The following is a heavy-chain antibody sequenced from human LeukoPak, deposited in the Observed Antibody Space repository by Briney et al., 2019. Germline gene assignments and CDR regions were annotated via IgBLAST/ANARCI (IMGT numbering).Heavy chain of an antibody. CDR2: ISAYNGNT. J-gene: IGHJ6*03. Sequence: ASVKVSCKASGYTFTSYGISWVRQAPGQGLEWMGWISAYNGNTNYAQKLQGRVTMTTDTSTSTAYMELRSLRSDDTAVYYCARAGSPGWFGEEYYMDVWGKGTTVTISS. CDR3: ARAGSPGWFGEEYYMDV. D-gene: IGHD3-10*01. CDR1: GYTFTSYG. V-gene: IGHV1-18*01.